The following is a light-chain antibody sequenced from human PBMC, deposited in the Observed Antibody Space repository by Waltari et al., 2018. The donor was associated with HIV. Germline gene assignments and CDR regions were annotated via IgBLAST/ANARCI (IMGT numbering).Light chain of an antibody. CDR3: QQYNNWPQT. V-gene: IGKV3-15*01. Sequence: ETMMTQSPATLSVSPGERATLSCRASQSVSSNLAWYQQKPGQAPRLLIYGASTRATAIPARVRGSGSGTDFTLTISSLQSEDIAIYYCQQYNNWPQTFGQGTKVEIK. J-gene: IGKJ1*01. CDR1: QSVSSN. CDR2: GAS.